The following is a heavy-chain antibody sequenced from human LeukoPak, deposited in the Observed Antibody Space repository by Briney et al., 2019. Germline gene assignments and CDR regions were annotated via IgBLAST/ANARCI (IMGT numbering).Heavy chain of an antibody. Sequence: SVKVSCKASGFTFSSSAVQWVRQARGQRLEWIGWIVVGSGNTNYAQKFQGRVTFTRDLSTSTADMELSSLRSVDTAVYYCAADGLYSGPYWGQGTLVTVSS. CDR2: IVVGSGNT. D-gene: IGHD5-12*01. J-gene: IGHJ4*02. CDR3: AADGLYSGPY. V-gene: IGHV1-58*01. CDR1: GFTFSSSA.